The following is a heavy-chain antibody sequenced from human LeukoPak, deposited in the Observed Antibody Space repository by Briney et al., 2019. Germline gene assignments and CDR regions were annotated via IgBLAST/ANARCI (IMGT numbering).Heavy chain of an antibody. Sequence: SQTLSLTCAISGDSVSSNSVAWNWIRQSPSRGLEWLGRTYYRSKWYNDYAVSVKSRISINPDTSKNQFSLQLNSVTPDDTAVYYCARDPLIVGTHSYYGMDVWGQGTTVTVSS. CDR3: ARDPLIVGTHSYYGMDV. CDR1: GDSVSSNSVA. J-gene: IGHJ6*02. D-gene: IGHD1-26*01. CDR2: TYYRSKWYN. V-gene: IGHV6-1*01.